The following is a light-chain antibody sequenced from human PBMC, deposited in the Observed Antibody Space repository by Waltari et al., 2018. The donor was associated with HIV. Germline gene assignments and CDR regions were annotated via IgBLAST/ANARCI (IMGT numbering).Light chain of an antibody. J-gene: IGLJ3*02. Sequence: SYVLTQPPSVSVAPGQTARITCGGNNTGTKSVHWYQQMPGQAPVLVVYDDSDRRSGSSERFSGSNSGSTATLTISRVEAGDEADYYCQVWDSSSDHPGVVFGGGTKLTVL. CDR1: NTGTKS. CDR3: QVWDSSSDHPGVV. CDR2: DDS. V-gene: IGLV3-21*02.